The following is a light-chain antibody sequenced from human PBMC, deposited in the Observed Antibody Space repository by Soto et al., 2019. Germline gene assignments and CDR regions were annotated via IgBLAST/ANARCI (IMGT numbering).Light chain of an antibody. CDR1: QGISNY. V-gene: IGKV1-27*01. CDR2: AAS. J-gene: IGKJ4*01. Sequence: IQMTQAPSCLSASVGDRVTITCRASQGISNYLAWYQQKPGKVPNLLISAASTLRSGVPSRFSGSGSGTAFTLTISSLQPEDIATYYCQKYNSAPLLTFGGGTKVDIK. CDR3: QKYNSAPLLT.